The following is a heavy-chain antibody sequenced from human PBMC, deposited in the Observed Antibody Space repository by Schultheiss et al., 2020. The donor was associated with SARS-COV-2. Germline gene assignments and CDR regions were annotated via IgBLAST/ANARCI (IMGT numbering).Heavy chain of an antibody. CDR3: TRRVEGDIRTSSLIRNYHYYGMDV. CDR2: IRSNVYSYAT. V-gene: IGHV3-73*01. Sequence: GESLKISCAASGFTFSGSAMHWVRQASGKGLEWVGRIRSNVYSYATEFGPSVRGRFTISRDDSKNMAYLQMNGLKTEDTAVYYCTRRVEGDIRTSSLIRNYHYYGMDVWGQGTTVTVSS. D-gene: IGHD3-16*02. J-gene: IGHJ6*02. CDR1: GFTFSGSA.